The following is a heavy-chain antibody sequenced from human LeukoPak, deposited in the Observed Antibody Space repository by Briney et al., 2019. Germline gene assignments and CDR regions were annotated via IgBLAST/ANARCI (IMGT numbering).Heavy chain of an antibody. CDR2: IIPIFGTA. Sequence: ASVKVSCKASGGTFSSYAISWVRQAPGQGIEWMGGIIPIFGTANYAQKFQGRVTITADESTSTAYMEPSSLRSEDTAVYYCARLRLSAFDIWGQGTMVTVSS. D-gene: IGHD3-16*01. V-gene: IGHV1-69*13. CDR1: GGTFSSYA. J-gene: IGHJ3*02. CDR3: ARLRLSAFDI.